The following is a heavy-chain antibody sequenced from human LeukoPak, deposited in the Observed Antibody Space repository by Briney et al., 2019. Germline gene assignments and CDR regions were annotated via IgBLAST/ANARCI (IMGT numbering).Heavy chain of an antibody. CDR3: ACTPGAARFDP. J-gene: IGHJ5*02. V-gene: IGHV4-59*08. CDR1: GGSISSYY. CDR2: IYYSGST. D-gene: IGHD6-25*01. Sequence: SETLSLTCTVSGGSISSYYWSWIRQPPGKGLERIGYIYYSGSTNYNPSLKSRVTISVDMSKNQFSLKLTSVTAADTAVYYCACTPGAARFDPWGQGTLVTVSS.